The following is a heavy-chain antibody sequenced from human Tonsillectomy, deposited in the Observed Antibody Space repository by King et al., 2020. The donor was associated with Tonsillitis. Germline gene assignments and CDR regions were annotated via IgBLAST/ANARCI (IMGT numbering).Heavy chain of an antibody. D-gene: IGHD3-3*02. Sequence: VQLVESGSGLVQPGGSLRLSCAASGFSFRTYALSWVRQAPGKGPEWVSAISGNGGSTYYADAVKGRFIVARDNSKNTLYLQMNSLRAEDTAVYFCAEHFEGDYYYYYMDVWGKGTTVTVSS. CDR1: GFSFRTYA. CDR3: AEHFEGDYYYYYMDV. V-gene: IGHV3-23*04. J-gene: IGHJ6*03. CDR2: ISGNGGST.